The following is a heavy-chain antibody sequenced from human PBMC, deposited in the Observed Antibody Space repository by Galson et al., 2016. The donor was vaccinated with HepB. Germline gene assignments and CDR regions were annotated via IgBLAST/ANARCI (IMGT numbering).Heavy chain of an antibody. CDR2: ISGNGGTI. D-gene: IGHD4-17*01. CDR1: GFTCSNYG. CDR3: AKGNGDVDA. Sequence: SLRLSCAASGFTCSNYGMNWVRQAPGKGLEWVSSISGNGGTIFYADSVKGRFSISRDKSKNTLYLQMNSLRAEDTAVYYCAKGNGDVDAWGQGTLVTVSP. V-gene: IGHV3-23*01. J-gene: IGHJ5*01.